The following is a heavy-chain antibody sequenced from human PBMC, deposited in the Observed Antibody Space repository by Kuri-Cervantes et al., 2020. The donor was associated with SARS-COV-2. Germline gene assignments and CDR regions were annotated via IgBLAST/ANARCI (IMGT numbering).Heavy chain of an antibody. Sequence: GESLKISCAASGFTLSSYSMNWVRQAPGKGLEWVSSISSSSSYIYYADSVKGRFTISRDNAKNSLYLQMNSLRAEDTAVYYCARVRVWFGELCHFDYWGQGTLVTVSS. CDR1: GFTLSSYS. D-gene: IGHD3-10*01. J-gene: IGHJ4*02. CDR2: ISSSSSYI. V-gene: IGHV3-21*01. CDR3: ARVRVWFGELCHFDY.